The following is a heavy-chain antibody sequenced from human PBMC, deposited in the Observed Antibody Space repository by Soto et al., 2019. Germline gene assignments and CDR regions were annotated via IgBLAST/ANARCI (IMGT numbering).Heavy chain of an antibody. D-gene: IGHD6-13*01. CDR2: IYWDDDK. CDR1: GFSLSTSGVG. V-gene: IGHV2-5*02. J-gene: IGHJ5*02. CDR3: AHAAAGTVSPWFDP. Sequence: QITLKESGPPLVKPTQTLTLTCTFSGFSLSTSGVGVGWIRQPTGKALEWLALIYWDDDKRYSPSLKSRLTITKDTSKNQVVLTMTNMDPVDTATYYCAHAAAGTVSPWFDPWGQGTLVTVSS.